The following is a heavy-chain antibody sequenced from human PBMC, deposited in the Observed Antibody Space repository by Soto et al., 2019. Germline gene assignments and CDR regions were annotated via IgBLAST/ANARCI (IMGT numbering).Heavy chain of an antibody. CDR1: GGSISSSNW. CDR2: IYHSGST. Sequence: QVQLQESGPGLVKPSGTLSLTCAVSGGSISSSNWWSWVRQPPGKGLEWIGEIYHSGSTNYNPSRKSRVTISVDKSKNQFSLKLSSVTAADTAVYYCARGQYYDSSGYFVKYNWFDPWGQGTLVTVSS. D-gene: IGHD3-22*01. J-gene: IGHJ5*02. V-gene: IGHV4-4*02. CDR3: ARGQYYDSSGYFVKYNWFDP.